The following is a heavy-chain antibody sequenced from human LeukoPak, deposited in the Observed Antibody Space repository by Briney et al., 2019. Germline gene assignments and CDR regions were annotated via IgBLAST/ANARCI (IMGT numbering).Heavy chain of an antibody. V-gene: IGHV3-11*04. J-gene: IGHJ3*02. Sequence: GGCLSLSCAASGFTFSDYYMSSVRQAPGKGLEWVSYISSSGSTIYYADSVKGRFTISRDNAKNSLYLQMTRPRAEDTPMYNCAHTALVDASDICSQASMVTVSS. D-gene: IGHD5-18*01. CDR2: ISSSGSTI. CDR1: GFTFSDYY. CDR3: AHTALVDASDI.